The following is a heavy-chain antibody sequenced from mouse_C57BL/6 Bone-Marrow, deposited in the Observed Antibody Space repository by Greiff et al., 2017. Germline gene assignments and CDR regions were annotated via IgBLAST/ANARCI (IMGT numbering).Heavy chain of an antibody. J-gene: IGHJ2*01. D-gene: IGHD2-14*01. Sequence: EVQGVESGGGLVQPGGSMKLSCAASGFTFSDAWMDWVRQSPEKGLEWVAEIRNKANNHATYYAASVKGRFTISRDDSKSSVYLQMNSLRAEDTGIYYCTRPAYYRYFDYWGQGTTLTVSS. CDR3: TRPAYYRYFDY. CDR2: IRNKANNHAT. V-gene: IGHV6-6*01. CDR1: GFTFSDAW.